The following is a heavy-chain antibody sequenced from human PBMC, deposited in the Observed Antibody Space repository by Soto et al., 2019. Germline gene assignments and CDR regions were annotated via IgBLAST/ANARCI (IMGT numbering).Heavy chain of an antibody. V-gene: IGHV1-69*10. CDR3: AGEASLLCGGDCYSYYYGMDV. CDR2: IIPILGIA. J-gene: IGHJ6*02. Sequence: ASVKVSCKASGGTFSSYAISWVRQAPGQGLEWMGGIIPILGIANYAQKFQGRVTITADKSTSTAYMELSSLRSEDTAVYYCAGEASLLCGGDCYSYYYGMDVWGQGTTVTVSS. D-gene: IGHD2-21*02. CDR1: GGTFSSYA.